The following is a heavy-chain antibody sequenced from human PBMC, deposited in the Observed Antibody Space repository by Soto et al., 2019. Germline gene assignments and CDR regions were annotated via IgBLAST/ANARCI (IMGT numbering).Heavy chain of an antibody. J-gene: IGHJ6*02. Sequence: GGSLRLSCAASGFTFSSYSMNWVRRAPGKGLEWVSYISSSSSTIYYADSVKGRFTISRDNAKNSLYLQMNSLRDEDTAVYYCARDQTYYYDSSGYYYTGRNYGMDVWGQGTTVTVSS. CDR1: GFTFSSYS. CDR2: ISSSSSTI. V-gene: IGHV3-48*02. D-gene: IGHD3-22*01. CDR3: ARDQTYYYDSSGYYYTGRNYGMDV.